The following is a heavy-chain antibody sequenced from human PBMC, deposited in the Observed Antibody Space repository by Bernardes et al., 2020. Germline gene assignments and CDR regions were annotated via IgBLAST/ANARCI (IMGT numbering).Heavy chain of an antibody. Sequence: SETLSLTCAVYGGSFSGYYWSWIRQPPGKGLEWIGEINHRGSTNYNPSLKSRVTISVDTSKNHFSLKLSSVTAADTAVYYCARVIVDCTGSSCYHHFDYWGQGTLVTVSS. V-gene: IGHV4-34*01. CDR3: ARVIVDCTGSSCYHHFDY. CDR2: INHRGST. J-gene: IGHJ4*02. CDR1: GGSFSGYY. D-gene: IGHD2-8*02.